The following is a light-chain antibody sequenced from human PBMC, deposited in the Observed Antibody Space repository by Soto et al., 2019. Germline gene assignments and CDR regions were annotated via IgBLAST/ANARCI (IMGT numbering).Light chain of an antibody. Sequence: DIQMTQSPSSVSASVGDTVTITCRASQGLKFLAWYQQKPGKAPRLLIYEATNLQSGVPPRFSGSGSGTDFNLTISRLQTEDFATYVCQQANSFTITVGQGTRLEIK. CDR1: QGLKF. CDR3: QQANSFTIT. V-gene: IGKV1-12*01. J-gene: IGKJ5*01. CDR2: EAT.